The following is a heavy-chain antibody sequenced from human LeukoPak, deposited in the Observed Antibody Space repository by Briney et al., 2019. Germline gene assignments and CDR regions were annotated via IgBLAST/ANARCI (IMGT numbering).Heavy chain of an antibody. V-gene: IGHV4-34*01. J-gene: IGHJ4*02. CDR1: GGSLSDHN. Sequence: SETLSLTCGVYGGSLSDHNWDWIRQPPGKGLEWIGEINESGGTNYNPSLKSRVTISVDTSRNQFSLKLSSVTAADTAVYYCARSMVRGVPDYWGQGTLVTVSS. CDR2: INESGGT. CDR3: ARSMVRGVPDY. D-gene: IGHD3-10*01.